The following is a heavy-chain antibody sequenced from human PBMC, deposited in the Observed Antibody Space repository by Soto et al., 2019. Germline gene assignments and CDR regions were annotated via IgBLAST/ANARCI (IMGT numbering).Heavy chain of an antibody. CDR2: IYYSGST. D-gene: IGHD3-10*01. Sequence: PSETLSLTCTVSGGSISSYYWSWIRQPPGKGLEWIGYIYYSGSTNYNPSLKSRVTISVDTSKNQFSLKLSSVTAADAAVYYCTRGEAPVWFGESRFDPWGQGTLVTVSS. V-gene: IGHV4-59*08. CDR1: GGSISSYY. CDR3: TRGEAPVWFGESRFDP. J-gene: IGHJ5*02.